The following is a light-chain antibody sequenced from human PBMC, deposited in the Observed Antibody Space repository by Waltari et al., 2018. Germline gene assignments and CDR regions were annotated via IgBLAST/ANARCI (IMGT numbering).Light chain of an antibody. CDR2: HAS. V-gene: IGKV3-11*01. Sequence: ELVLTQSPATLSLAPGERATLSCRASQSVSTFLAWYQQKPGQAPRLLIYHASTRATGIPARFSGSGSGTDFTLTISSLEPEDFAVYYCQQRANWPPLTFGGGTKVEI. J-gene: IGKJ4*01. CDR1: QSVSTF. CDR3: QQRANWPPLT.